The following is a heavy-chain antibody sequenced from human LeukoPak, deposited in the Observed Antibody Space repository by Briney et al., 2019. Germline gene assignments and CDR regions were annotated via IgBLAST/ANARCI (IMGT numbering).Heavy chain of an antibody. CDR3: ASPGEDLGADYGILAGYYTGPFRD. D-gene: IGHD3-9*01. CDR2: IYYSGST. V-gene: IGHV4-39*01. Sequence: SETLSLTCTVSGGSFSSTSFYWGWIRQPPGKGLEWVGSIYYSGSTYYNPSLKGRVTISVDTSKIQFSLKLSSVTAADTAVYYSASPGEDLGADYGILAGYYTGPFRDWGQGTLVTVSS. J-gene: IGHJ4*02. CDR1: GGSFSSTSFY.